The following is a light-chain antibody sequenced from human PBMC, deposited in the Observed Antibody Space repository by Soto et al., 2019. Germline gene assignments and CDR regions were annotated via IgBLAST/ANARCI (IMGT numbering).Light chain of an antibody. Sequence: QSALTQPASWSGSPGQSITISCTGNSSDVGGYNYVSWYQQHPGKAPKLMIYDVSNRPSGVSNRFSGSKSGNTASLTISGLQAEDEADYYCSSYTSSSTLNYVFGTGTKVTVL. CDR1: SSDVGGYNY. CDR2: DVS. V-gene: IGLV2-14*01. CDR3: SSYTSSSTLNYV. J-gene: IGLJ1*01.